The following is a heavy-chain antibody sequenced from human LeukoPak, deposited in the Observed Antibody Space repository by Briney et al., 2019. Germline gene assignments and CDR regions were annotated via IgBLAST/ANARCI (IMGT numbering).Heavy chain of an antibody. D-gene: IGHD3-22*01. CDR1: GGSISSGGYY. Sequence: SETLSLTCTVSGGSISSGGYYWSWIRQPPGKGLEWIGYIYHSGSTYYNPSLKSRVTISVDRSKNQFSLKLSSVTAADTAVYYCASFRKSRYYYDSSGFYNWFDPWGQGTLVTVSS. CDR2: IYHSGST. V-gene: IGHV4-30-2*01. CDR3: ASFRKSRYYYDSSGFYNWFDP. J-gene: IGHJ5*02.